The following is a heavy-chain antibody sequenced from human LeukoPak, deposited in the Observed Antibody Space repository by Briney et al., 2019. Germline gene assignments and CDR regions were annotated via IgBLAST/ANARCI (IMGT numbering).Heavy chain of an antibody. CDR1: GFTFSSYA. CDR3: AKPLLGDDAFDF. Sequence: PGGSLRLSCAASGFTFSSYAMSWVRQAPGKGLQWVSTISGSGDSTYYADSVKGRFTISRDNSKNTLYLQMNSLRAEDTAVYYCAKPLLGDDAFDFWGQGTMVTVSS. V-gene: IGHV3-23*01. J-gene: IGHJ3*01. CDR2: ISGSGDST.